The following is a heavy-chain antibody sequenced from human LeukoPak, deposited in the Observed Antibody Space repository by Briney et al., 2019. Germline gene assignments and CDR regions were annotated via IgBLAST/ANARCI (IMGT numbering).Heavy chain of an antibody. D-gene: IGHD2-15*01. CDR3: ARWGRYCSGGSCHYFDY. J-gene: IGHJ4*02. CDR1: GFTFSSYG. CDR2: ISYDGSNK. Sequence: GGSLRLSCAASGFTFSSYGMHWVRQAPGKGLEWVAVISYDGSNKYYADSVKGRFTISRDNSKNTLYLQMNSLRAEDTAVYYCARWGRYCSGGSCHYFDYWGQGTLVTVS. V-gene: IGHV3-30*03.